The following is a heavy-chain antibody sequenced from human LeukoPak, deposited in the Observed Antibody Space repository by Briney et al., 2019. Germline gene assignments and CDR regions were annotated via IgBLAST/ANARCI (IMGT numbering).Heavy chain of an antibody. V-gene: IGHV3-21*01. CDR1: GFTFTNHA. CDR3: ATQTSSHPDAFDI. CDR2: ISSSSSYI. Sequence: PGGSLRLSCAASGFTFTNHAMSWVRQAPGKGLEWVSSISSSSSYIYYADSVKGRFTISRDNAKNSLYLQMNSLRAEDTAVYYCATQTSSHPDAFDIWGQGTMVTVSS. J-gene: IGHJ3*02.